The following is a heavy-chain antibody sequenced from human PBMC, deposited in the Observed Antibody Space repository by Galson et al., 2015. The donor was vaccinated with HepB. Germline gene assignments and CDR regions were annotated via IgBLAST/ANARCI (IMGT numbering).Heavy chain of an antibody. Sequence: SLRLSCAASGFTFTNYWMHWVRQAPGKGLVWVSRINSDGSSTTNADSVKGRFTISRDNAKNTLYLQMNSLRAEDTAVYYCVRGYCSSSSCYTTSTFFDYWGQGTLVSASS. CDR3: VRGYCSSSSCYTTSTFFDY. CDR1: GFTFTNYW. J-gene: IGHJ4*02. CDR2: INSDGSST. D-gene: IGHD2-2*01. V-gene: IGHV3-74*01.